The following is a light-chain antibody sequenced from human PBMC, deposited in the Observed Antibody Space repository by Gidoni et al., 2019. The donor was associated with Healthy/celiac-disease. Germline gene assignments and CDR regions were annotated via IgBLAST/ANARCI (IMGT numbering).Light chain of an antibody. CDR1: QSISSY. V-gene: IGKV1-39*01. CDR3: QQSYSTPG. J-gene: IGKJ1*01. CDR2: AAS. Sequence: DIQMTQSPSSLSASVGDRVTITCRASQSISSYLNWYQQKPGKAPKLLIYAASSLQSGVPSRFSGSGSGTDFTLTISSLQPEDFATYYCQQSYSTPGFXQXTKVEIK.